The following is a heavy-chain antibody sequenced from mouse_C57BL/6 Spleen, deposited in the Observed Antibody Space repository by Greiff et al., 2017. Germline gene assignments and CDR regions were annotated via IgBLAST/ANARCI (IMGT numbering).Heavy chain of an antibody. J-gene: IGHJ1*03. CDR1: GYTFTSYW. V-gene: IGHV1-50*01. CDR3: ARRDYYGSSPYFDV. CDR2: IDPSDSYT. Sequence: VKLQQPGAELVKPGASVKLSCKASGYTFTSYWMQWVKQRPGQGLEWIGEIDPSDSYTNYNQKFKGKATLTVDTSSSTAYMQLSSLTSEDSAVYYCARRDYYGSSPYFDVWGTGTTVTVSS. D-gene: IGHD1-1*01.